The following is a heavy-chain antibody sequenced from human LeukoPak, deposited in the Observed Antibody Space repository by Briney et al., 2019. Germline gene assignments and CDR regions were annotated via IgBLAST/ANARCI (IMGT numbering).Heavy chain of an antibody. V-gene: IGHV3-23*01. D-gene: IGHD3-9*01. CDR3: AKPAAPYDILTGYSH. Sequence: GGSLRLSCAASGFTFSSYAMSWVRQAPGKGLEWVSAISGSGGSTYYAGSVKGRSTISRDNSKNTLYLQMNSLRAEDTAVYYCAKPAAPYDILTGYSHWGQGTLVTVSS. CDR1: GFTFSSYA. J-gene: IGHJ4*02. CDR2: ISGSGGST.